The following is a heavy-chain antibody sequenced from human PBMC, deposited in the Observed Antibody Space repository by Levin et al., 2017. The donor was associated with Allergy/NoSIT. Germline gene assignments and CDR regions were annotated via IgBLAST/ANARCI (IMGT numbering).Heavy chain of an antibody. Sequence: GESLKISCKASGYTFTSYYMHWVRQAPGQGLEWMGIINPSGGSTSYAQKFQGRVTMTRDTSTSTVYMELSSLRSEDTAVYYCARAYGDSSSWYRARRYYFDYWGQGTLVTVSS. CDR2: INPSGGST. V-gene: IGHV1-46*01. J-gene: IGHJ4*02. CDR1: GYTFTSYY. D-gene: IGHD6-13*01. CDR3: ARAYGDSSSWYRARRYYFDY.